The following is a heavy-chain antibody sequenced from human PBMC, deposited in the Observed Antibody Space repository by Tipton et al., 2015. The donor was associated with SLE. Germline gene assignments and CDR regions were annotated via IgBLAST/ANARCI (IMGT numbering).Heavy chain of an antibody. CDR3: ARHRRTTVTTWDAFDI. CDR1: GGSISSSSYS. V-gene: IGHV4-39*01. Sequence: TLSLTCTVSGGSISSSSYSWGWIRQPPGKGLEWIGSIYYSGSTYYNPSLKSRVTISVDTSKNQFSLKLSSVTAADTAVYYCARHRRTTVTTWDAFDIWGQGTMVTVSS. D-gene: IGHD4-11*01. CDR2: IYYSGST. J-gene: IGHJ3*02.